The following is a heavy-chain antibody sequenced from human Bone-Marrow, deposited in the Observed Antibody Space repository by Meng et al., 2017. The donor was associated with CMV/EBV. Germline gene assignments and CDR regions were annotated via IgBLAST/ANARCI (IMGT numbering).Heavy chain of an antibody. V-gene: IGHV3-30*04. CDR3: ARDQGHCSSTSCPGGYYYYGMDV. D-gene: IGHD2-2*01. Sequence: GESLKISCAASGFTFSSYAMHWVRQAPGKGLEWVAVISYDGSNKYYADSVKGRFTISRDNSKNTLYLQMNSLRAEDTAVYYCARDQGHCSSTSCPGGYYYYGMDVWGQGTTVTASS. J-gene: IGHJ6*02. CDR1: GFTFSSYA. CDR2: ISYDGSNK.